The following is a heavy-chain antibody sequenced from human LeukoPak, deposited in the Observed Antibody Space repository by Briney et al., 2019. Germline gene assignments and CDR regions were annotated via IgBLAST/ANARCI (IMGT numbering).Heavy chain of an antibody. D-gene: IGHD3-22*01. Sequence: SETLSLTCAVYGGSFSGYYWSWIRRPPGKGLEWIGEINHSGSTNYNPSLKSRVTISVDTSKNQFSLKLSSVTAADTAVYYCASSNGIVVAPVHWGQGTLVTVSS. J-gene: IGHJ4*02. CDR2: INHSGST. V-gene: IGHV4-34*01. CDR3: ASSNGIVVAPVH. CDR1: GGSFSGYY.